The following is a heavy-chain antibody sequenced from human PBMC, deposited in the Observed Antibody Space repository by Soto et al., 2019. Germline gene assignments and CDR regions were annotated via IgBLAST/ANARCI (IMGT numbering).Heavy chain of an antibody. CDR2: IQQVGSHK. J-gene: IGHJ3*02. D-gene: IGHD3-10*01. CDR3: ATISGSGREAAIDI. V-gene: IGHV3-7*02. Sequence: EVQLVESGGGLVQPGGSLRLSCAASGFSFSSHWMSWVRQAPGKGLEWVANIQQVGSHKYYVDSVKGRFTISRDNAKNSLFLQMSGLRAEDTAVYFCATISGSGREAAIDIWGQGTMVIVSS. CDR1: GFSFSSHW.